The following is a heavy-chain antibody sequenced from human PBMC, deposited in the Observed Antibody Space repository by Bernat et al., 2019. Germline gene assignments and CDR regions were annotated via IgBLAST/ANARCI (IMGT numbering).Heavy chain of an antibody. CDR1: GYTFTSYD. CDR3: ARPRIAALRFGGFWFDP. J-gene: IGHJ5*02. CDR2: MNPNSGNT. V-gene: IGHV1-8*01. D-gene: IGHD6-6*01. Sequence: QVQLVQSGAEVKKPGASVKVSCKASGYTFTSYDINWVRQATGQGLEWMGWMNPNSGNTGYAQKFQGRVTMTRNTSISTAYMELSSLRSEDTAVYYCARPRIAALRFGGFWFDPWGQGTLVTVSS.